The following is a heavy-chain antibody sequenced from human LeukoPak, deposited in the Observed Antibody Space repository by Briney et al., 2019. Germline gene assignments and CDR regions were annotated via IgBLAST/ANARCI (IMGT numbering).Heavy chain of an antibody. CDR2: IIPIFGTA. J-gene: IGHJ2*01. CDR3: ARSLTYYYDSSGYYRGADWYFDL. V-gene: IGHV1-69*13. D-gene: IGHD3-22*01. Sequence: ASVKVSCKASGGTFSSYAISWLRQPPGQGLEWMGGIIPIFGTANYAQKFQGRVTITADESTSTAYMELSSLRSEDTPVYYCARSLTYYYDSSGYYRGADWYFDLWGRGTLVTVSS. CDR1: GGTFSSYA.